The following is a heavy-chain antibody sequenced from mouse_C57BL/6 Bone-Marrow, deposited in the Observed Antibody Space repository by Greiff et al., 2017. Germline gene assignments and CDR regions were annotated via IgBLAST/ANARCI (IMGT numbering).Heavy chain of an antibody. D-gene: IGHD1-1*01. CDR2: IWWDDDK. V-gene: IGHV8-8*01. CDR1: GFSLSTFGMG. CDR3: ARGTYYYDSSRFDY. J-gene: IGHJ2*01. Sequence: QVTLKESGPGILQPSQTLSLTCSFSGFSLSTFGMGVGWIRQPPGKGLEWLAHIWWDDDKYYKPALKSRLTISKDTSKNQVFLKIANVDTADTATYYCARGTYYYDSSRFDYWGQGTTLTVSS.